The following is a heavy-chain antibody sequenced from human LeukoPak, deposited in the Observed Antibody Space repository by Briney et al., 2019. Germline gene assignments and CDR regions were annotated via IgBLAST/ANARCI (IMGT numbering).Heavy chain of an antibody. CDR2: IYPGDSDT. V-gene: IGHV5-51*01. CDR1: GYNFTSYW. Sequence: GESLKISCKGSGYNFTSYWIGWVRQMPGKGLEWMGIIYPGDSDTIYSPSFQGQVTISADRSISTAYLQWSSLKASDTAMYYCARHVKSGRYLYYYYYMDVWGKGTTVTISS. J-gene: IGHJ6*03. CDR3: ARHVKSGRYLYYYYYMDV. D-gene: IGHD1-26*01.